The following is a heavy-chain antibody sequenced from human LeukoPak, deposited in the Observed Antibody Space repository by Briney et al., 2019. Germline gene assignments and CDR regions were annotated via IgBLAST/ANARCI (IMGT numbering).Heavy chain of an antibody. CDR1: GGSISSSSYY. D-gene: IGHD5-18*01. CDR3: ARGKPRAYSYGYFDY. Sequence: SETLSLTCTVSGGSISSSSYYWGWIRQPPGKGLEWIGSIYYSGSTYYNPSLKSRVTISVDTSKNQFSLKLSSVAAADTAVYYCARGKPRAYSYGYFDYWGQGTLVTVSS. J-gene: IGHJ4*02. V-gene: IGHV4-39*01. CDR2: IYYSGST.